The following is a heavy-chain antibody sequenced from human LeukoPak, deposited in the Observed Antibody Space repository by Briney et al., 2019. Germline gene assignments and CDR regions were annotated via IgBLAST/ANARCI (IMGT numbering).Heavy chain of an antibody. D-gene: IGHD3-10*01. V-gene: IGHV4-59*12. CDR1: GGSISSYY. J-gene: IGHJ3*02. Sequence: SETLSLTCTVSGGSISSYYWSWIRQPPGKGLEWIGYIYYSGSTNYNSSFKSRVTISIDTSKNQFSLRLNSVTAADTAVYYCAKSNGYGLVDIWGQGTMVTVSS. CDR2: IYYSGST. CDR3: AKSNGYGLVDI.